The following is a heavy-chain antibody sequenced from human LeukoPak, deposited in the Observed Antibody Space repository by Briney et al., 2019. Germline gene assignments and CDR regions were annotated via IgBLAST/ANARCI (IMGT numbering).Heavy chain of an antibody. Sequence: PGGSLRLSCAASGFTFSSYGMHWVRQAPGKGLEWVAVIWYDGSNKYYADSVKGRFTISRDNSKNTLYLQMNSLRAEDTAVYYCAKFGYSGSYDAFDIWGQGTMVTVSS. CDR2: IWYDGSNK. J-gene: IGHJ3*02. D-gene: IGHD1-26*01. CDR3: AKFGYSGSYDAFDI. CDR1: GFTFSSYG. V-gene: IGHV3-30*02.